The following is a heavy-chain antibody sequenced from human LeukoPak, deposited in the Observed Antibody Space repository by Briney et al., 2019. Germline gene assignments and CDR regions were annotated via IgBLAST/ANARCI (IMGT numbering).Heavy chain of an antibody. CDR3: ARDRENDYGDYGSFHY. V-gene: IGHV4-31*11. CDR2: IYYSGST. CDR1: GGSISSGGYY. D-gene: IGHD4-17*01. Sequence: SETLSLTCAVSGGSISSGGYYWSWIRQHPGKGLEWIGYIYYSGSTYYNPSLKSRVTISVDTSKNQFSLKLSSVTAADTAVYYCARDRENDYGDYGSFHYWGQGTLVTVSS. J-gene: IGHJ4*02.